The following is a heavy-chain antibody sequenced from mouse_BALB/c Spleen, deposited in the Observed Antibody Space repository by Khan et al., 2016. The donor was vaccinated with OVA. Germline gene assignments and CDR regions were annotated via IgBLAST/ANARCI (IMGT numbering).Heavy chain of an antibody. CDR3: ARPPYVTWVLDN. V-gene: IGHV9-3-1*01. CDR2: INTYTGEP. J-gene: IGHJ4*01. Sequence: QIQLVQSGPELKKPGETVKISCKASGHTFTKYGMNWVKQAPGKGLKWMGCINTYTGEPEYADAFNGRFAFSLETSARTAYLQITNIKNEDTATYCCARPPYVTWVLDNWGQGTSVTVSS. D-gene: IGHD1-1*01. CDR1: GHTFTKYG.